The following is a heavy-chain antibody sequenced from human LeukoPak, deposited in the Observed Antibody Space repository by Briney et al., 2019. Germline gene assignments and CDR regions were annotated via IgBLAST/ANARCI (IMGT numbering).Heavy chain of an antibody. D-gene: IGHD5-24*01. CDR1: GGTFSSYA. J-gene: IGHJ6*04. CDR2: IIPIFGTA. CDR3: ARGNTTRGRDYGMDV. Sequence: SVKVSCKASGGTFSSYAISWVRQAPGQGLEWMGGIIPIFGTANYAQKFQGRVTITADKSTSTAYMELSSLRSEDTAVYYCARGNTTRGRDYGMDVWGKGTTVTVSS. V-gene: IGHV1-69*06.